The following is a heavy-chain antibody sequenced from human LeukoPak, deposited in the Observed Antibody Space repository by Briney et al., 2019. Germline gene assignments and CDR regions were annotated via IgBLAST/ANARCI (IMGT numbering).Heavy chain of an antibody. CDR3: ARGPGSGSYYNHF. V-gene: IGHV1-18*01. Sequence: ASVKLCCYASGYTFTSNGISWVRQAPAPGLEWMGWISAYNGNTNYAQKLQGRVTMTRNTSISTAYMELSSLRSEDTDVYYCARGPGSGSYYNHFWGQGTLVTVSS. D-gene: IGHD3-10*01. CDR2: ISAYNGNT. J-gene: IGHJ4*02. CDR1: GYTFTSNG.